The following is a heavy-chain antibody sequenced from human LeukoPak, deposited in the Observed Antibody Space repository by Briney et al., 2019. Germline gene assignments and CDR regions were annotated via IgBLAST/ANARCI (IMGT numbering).Heavy chain of an antibody. CDR1: GGSISSYY. V-gene: IGHV4-59*01. D-gene: IGHD5-18*01. Sequence: SETLSLTCTVSGGSISSYYWNWIRHPPGKGLEWVGSISYSGSRNYNPSLERRVTISVETSKNQIYLKVSSVPDADTPVYYCARAPDRWYSYGSYTYSYMDVWGKGTTVTVSS. J-gene: IGHJ6*03. CDR2: ISYSGSR. CDR3: ARAPDRWYSYGSYTYSYMDV.